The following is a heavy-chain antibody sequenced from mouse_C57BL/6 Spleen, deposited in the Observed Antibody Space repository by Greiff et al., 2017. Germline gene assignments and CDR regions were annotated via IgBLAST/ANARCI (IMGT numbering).Heavy chain of an antibody. V-gene: IGHV1-55*01. CDR1: GYTFTSYW. D-gene: IGHD1-1*01. Sequence: QVQLQQPGAELVKPGASVKMSCKASGYTFTSYWITWVKQRPGQGLEWIGDIYPGSGSTNYNEKFKSKATLSVDTSSSTAYMQLSILTSEASAVYYCARYYYGTYFDYWGQGTTLTVSS. CDR3: ARYYYGTYFDY. J-gene: IGHJ2*01. CDR2: IYPGSGST.